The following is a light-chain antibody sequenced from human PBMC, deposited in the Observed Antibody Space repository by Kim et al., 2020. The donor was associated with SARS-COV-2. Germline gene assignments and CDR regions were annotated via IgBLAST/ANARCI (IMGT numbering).Light chain of an antibody. CDR3: QHYNSPMYT. V-gene: IGKV1-5*03. CDR2: ATS. Sequence: GDRVTITCRASPSTSTYLAWYQQKPGKAPKLLISATSTLESGVPSRFSGSGSGTEFTLTINSLQPDDFATYYCQHYNSPMYTFGQVTKL. CDR1: PSTSTY. J-gene: IGKJ2*01.